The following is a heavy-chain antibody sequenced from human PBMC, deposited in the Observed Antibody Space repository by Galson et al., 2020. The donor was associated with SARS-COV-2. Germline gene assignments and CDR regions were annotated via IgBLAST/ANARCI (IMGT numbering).Heavy chain of an antibody. Sequence: GSLRLSCAASGFTFSSYAMHWVRQAPGKGLEWVAVISYDGSNKYYADSVKGRFTISRDNSKNTLYLQMNSLRAEDTAVYYCARALLLWGEWGHFDYWGQGTLVTVSS. CDR1: GFTFSSYA. J-gene: IGHJ4*02. CDR2: ISYDGSNK. D-gene: IGHD2-21*01. CDR3: ARALLLWGEWGHFDY. V-gene: IGHV3-30*04.